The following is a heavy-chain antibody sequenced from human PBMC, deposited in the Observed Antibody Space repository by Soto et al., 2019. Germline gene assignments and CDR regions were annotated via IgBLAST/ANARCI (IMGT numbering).Heavy chain of an antibody. CDR1: GFTFDDYG. D-gene: IGHD6-19*01. Sequence: GGSLRLSCAASGFTFDDYGMSWVRQAPGKGLEWVSGIYWNGGSTGYADSVKGRFTISRDNAKNSLYLQMNSLRAEDTALYYCARALKSGYSSGWYSTLNYYYGMDVWGQGTTVTVSS. CDR3: ARALKSGYSSGWYSTLNYYYGMDV. CDR2: IYWNGGST. V-gene: IGHV3-20*04. J-gene: IGHJ6*02.